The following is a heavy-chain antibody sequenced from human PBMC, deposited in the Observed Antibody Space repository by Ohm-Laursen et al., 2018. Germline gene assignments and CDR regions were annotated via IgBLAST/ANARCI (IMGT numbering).Heavy chain of an antibody. D-gene: IGHD2-8*01. J-gene: IGHJ4*02. V-gene: IGHV3-11*01. CDR1: EVTFSSYW. CDR2: ITSDGSTV. Sequence: SLRLSCAASEVTFSSYWLSWVRQAPGKGLEWVSSITSDGSTVYYADSVKGRFTISRDNAKHSVYLQMSSLSAEDTAVYYCASDNGAYWGQGALVTVSS. CDR3: ASDNGAY.